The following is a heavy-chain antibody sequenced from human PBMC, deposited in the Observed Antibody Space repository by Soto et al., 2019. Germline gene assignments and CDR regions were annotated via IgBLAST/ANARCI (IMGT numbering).Heavy chain of an antibody. D-gene: IGHD3-10*01. V-gene: IGHV1-69*01. J-gene: IGHJ6*02. CDR1: GGTFSSYA. CDR3: ARENYYGSGSRSGYYGMDV. CDR2: IIPIFGTA. Sequence: QVQLVQSGAEVKKPGSSVKVSCKASGGTFSSYAISWVRQAPGQGLEWMGGIIPIFGTANYAQKFQGRVTITADESTSTAYMELSSLRSEDTAEYYCARENYYGSGSRSGYYGMDVWGQGTTVTVSS.